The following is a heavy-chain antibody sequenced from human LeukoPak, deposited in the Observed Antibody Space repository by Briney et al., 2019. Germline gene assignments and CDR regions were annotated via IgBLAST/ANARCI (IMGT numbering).Heavy chain of an antibody. J-gene: IGHJ4*02. D-gene: IGHD3-10*01. V-gene: IGHV4-59*01. CDR2: IFHTGSA. CDR1: GGSISSFY. CDR3: ARYGSGNTEFDY. Sequence: SETLSLTCSVSGGSISSFYWSWIRQPPGQGVEWIGYIFHTGSASYNPSLRSRVTMSVDTSKNQFSLRLTSVSAADTAVYYCARYGSGNTEFDYWGQGTLVTVSS.